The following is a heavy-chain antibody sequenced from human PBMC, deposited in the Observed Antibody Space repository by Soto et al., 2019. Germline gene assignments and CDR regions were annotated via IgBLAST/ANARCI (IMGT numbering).Heavy chain of an antibody. CDR2: ISAYNGNT. CDR1: GYTFTSYG. V-gene: IGHV1-18*01. CDR3: TTVQPGAPYGLWNGYYSTLFGGVEP. Sequence: QVQLVQSGAEVKKPGASVKVSCKASGYTFTSYGISWVRQAPGQGLEWMGWISAYNGNTKNAQKPQGRVTMTTDSSTRKARIESGGLRWDETAVYYCTTVQPGAPYGLWNGYYSTLFGGVEPWGQGTLVTV. J-gene: IGHJ5*02. D-gene: IGHD3-3*01.